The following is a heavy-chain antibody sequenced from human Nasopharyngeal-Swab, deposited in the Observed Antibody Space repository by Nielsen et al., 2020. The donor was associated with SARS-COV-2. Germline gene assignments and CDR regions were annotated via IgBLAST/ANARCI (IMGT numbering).Heavy chain of an antibody. V-gene: IGHV3-7*01. D-gene: IGHD6-13*01. CDR2: IKQDASEM. J-gene: IGHJ4*02. CDR1: GFTFSGYW. CDR3: ARAGLSSWHFDY. Sequence: GGSLRLSCAASGFTFSGYWMSWVRQVPGKGLEWVANIKQDASEMYYVDSVKGRFTISRDNAKNSLYLQMNSLRAEDTAVYYCARAGLSSWHFDYWGQGTLVTVSS.